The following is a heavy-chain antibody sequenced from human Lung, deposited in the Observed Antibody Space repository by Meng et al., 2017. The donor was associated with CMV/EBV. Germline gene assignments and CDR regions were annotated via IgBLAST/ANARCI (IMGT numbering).Heavy chain of an antibody. J-gene: IGHJ6*02. CDR2: INPFFGTP. CDR3: ARRTRVDGHGDYTYYYYGMDV. V-gene: IGHV1-69*05. CDR1: GGTFSTYN. Sequence: SXXVSXKASGGTFSTYNINWVRQAPGQGLEWMGGINPFFGTPHYGKSFQGRVTISTDESTTTAYMELSSLRSEDTAVYYCARRTRVDGHGDYTYYYYGMDVWGQGTTVTVSS. D-gene: IGHD4-17*01.